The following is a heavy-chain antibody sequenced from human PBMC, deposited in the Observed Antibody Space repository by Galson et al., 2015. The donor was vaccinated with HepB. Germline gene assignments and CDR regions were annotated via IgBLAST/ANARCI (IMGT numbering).Heavy chain of an antibody. J-gene: IGHJ5*02. V-gene: IGHV3-48*02. D-gene: IGHD3-10*01. Sequence: SLRLSCAASGFTFSSYSLNWVRQAPGKGLEWVSYISSSSSTIYYADSVKGRVTISRDNAKNSLYLQMNSLGDEDTAVYYCARELVLWFGELPGWFDPWGQGTLVTVSS. CDR1: GFTFSSYS. CDR3: ARELVLWFGELPGWFDP. CDR2: ISSSSSTI.